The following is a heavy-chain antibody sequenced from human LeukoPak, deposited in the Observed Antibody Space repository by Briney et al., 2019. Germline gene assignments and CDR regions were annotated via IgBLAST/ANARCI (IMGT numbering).Heavy chain of an antibody. D-gene: IGHD3-10*01. CDR3: ARMSTMVRGVRVYYYYGMDV. Sequence: GASVKVSCKASGYTFTSYDINWVRQATGQGLEWMGWMNPNSGNTGYAQKFQGRVTMTRNTSISTAYMELSSLRSEDTAVYYCARMSTMVRGVRVYYYYGMDVWGQGTTVTVSS. J-gene: IGHJ6*02. CDR1: GYTFTSYD. V-gene: IGHV1-8*01. CDR2: MNPNSGNT.